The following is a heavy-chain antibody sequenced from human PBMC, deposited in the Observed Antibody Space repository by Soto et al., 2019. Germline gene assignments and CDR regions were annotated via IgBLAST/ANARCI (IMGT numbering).Heavy chain of an antibody. D-gene: IGHD6-19*01. CDR3: ARRRGGFGGGWTTPYFDY. Sequence: QITLKESGPTVVKPTQTLTLTCSLSGFSLNTGGVGVGWIRQTPGKALEWLAVIYWDDDKSWNPSLRDRLSINRVASDDQVVLTVTTIDSVDTGTYYCARRRGGFGGGWTTPYFDYWGQGTLVTVSS. CDR2: IYWDDDK. CDR1: GFSLNTGGVG. J-gene: IGHJ4*02. V-gene: IGHV2-5*02.